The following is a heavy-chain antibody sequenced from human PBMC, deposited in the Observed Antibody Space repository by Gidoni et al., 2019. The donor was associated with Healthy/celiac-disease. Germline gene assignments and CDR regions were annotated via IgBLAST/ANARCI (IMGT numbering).Heavy chain of an antibody. CDR3: AKGMVRGVIITY. D-gene: IGHD3-10*01. V-gene: IGHV3-23*01. CDR1: GFTFSSYA. Sequence: EVQLLESGGGLVQPGGSLRLSCSASGFTFSSYAMSWVRQAPGKGLEWVSAISGSGGSTYYADSVKGRFTISRDNSKNTLYLQMNSLRAEDTAVYYCAKGMVRGVIITYWGQGTLVTVSS. J-gene: IGHJ4*02. CDR2: ISGSGGST.